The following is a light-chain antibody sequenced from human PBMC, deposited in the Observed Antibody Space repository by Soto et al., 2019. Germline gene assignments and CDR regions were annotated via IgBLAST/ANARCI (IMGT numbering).Light chain of an antibody. J-gene: IGKJ1*01. V-gene: IGKV1-5*03. CDR3: QQYKSFLGT. Sequence: DIQMTQCPSTLSASVGDRVTITCRASQSISSWVAWYQQKPGKAPNLLITKASTLESGVPSRFSGSGTGTEFTLTINSLQPDDFATYYCQQYKSFLGTFGQGTKVEIK. CDR2: KAS. CDR1: QSISSW.